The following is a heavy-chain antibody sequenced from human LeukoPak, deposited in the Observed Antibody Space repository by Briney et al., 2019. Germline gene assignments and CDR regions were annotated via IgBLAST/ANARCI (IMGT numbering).Heavy chain of an antibody. CDR3: ARPYYYDSTGYLGY. CDR2: ISAYNGNT. V-gene: IGHV1-18*01. CDR1: GYTFTSYA. D-gene: IGHD3-22*01. Sequence: ASVKVSCEASGYTFTSYAISWVRQAPGQGLEWMGWISAYNGNTNYAQKLQGRVTMTTDTSTSTAYMELRSLRSDDTAVYYCARPYYYDSTGYLGYWGQGTLVTVSS. J-gene: IGHJ4*02.